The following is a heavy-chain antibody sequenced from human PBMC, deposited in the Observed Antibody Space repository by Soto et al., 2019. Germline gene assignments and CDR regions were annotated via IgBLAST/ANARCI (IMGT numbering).Heavy chain of an antibody. CDR1: GFNFDSYA. D-gene: IGHD3-9*01. CDR3: ARDYSGGEILTGRDVFDF. V-gene: IGHV3-30*04. CDR2: VSYDGTKT. J-gene: IGHJ4*02. Sequence: QEQLVESGGGVVQPGRSLRLTCAASGFNFDSYAMHWVRQTPGKGQEWLAVVSYDGTKTHYAGSVRGRFSISRDNLRNTLTLQMNSLTAEDTGVYYCARDYSGGEILTGRDVFDFWRQGTLVTVSS.